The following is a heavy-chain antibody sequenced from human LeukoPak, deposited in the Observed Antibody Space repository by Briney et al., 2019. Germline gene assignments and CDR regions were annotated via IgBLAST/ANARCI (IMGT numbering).Heavy chain of an antibody. D-gene: IGHD4-23*01. J-gene: IGHJ4*02. CDR1: GYTFTSYS. Sequence: ASVKVSCKASGYTFTSYSINWVRRAPGQGLEWMGWISPSNGDTSYAQKVQDRVTMTTDTSTTTVYMELRSLGSDDTAIYYCVGDSGWELRHFFFDDWGQGTLVTVSS. CDR3: VGDSGWELRHFFFDD. V-gene: IGHV1-18*04. CDR2: ISPSNGDT.